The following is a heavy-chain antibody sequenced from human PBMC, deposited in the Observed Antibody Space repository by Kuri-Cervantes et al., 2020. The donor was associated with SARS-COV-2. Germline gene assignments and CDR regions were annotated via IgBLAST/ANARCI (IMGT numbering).Heavy chain of an antibody. CDR2: IYPGDSDT. CDR3: ARLLLRPNYYYYYGMDV. D-gene: IGHD2-15*01. J-gene: IGHJ6*02. Sequence: GESLKISCKGSGYSFTSYWIGWVRQMPGKGLEWMGIIYPGDSDTRYSPSFQGQVTISADKSISTAYLQWSSLKASDTAMYYCARLLLRPNYYYYYGMDVWGQGTTVTVSS. CDR1: GYSFTSYW. V-gene: IGHV5-51*01.